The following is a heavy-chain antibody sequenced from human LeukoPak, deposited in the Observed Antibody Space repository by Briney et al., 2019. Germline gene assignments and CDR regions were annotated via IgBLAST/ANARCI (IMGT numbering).Heavy chain of an antibody. CDR1: GYTFTTYG. CDR3: ARGTYFDY. V-gene: IGHV1-18*01. Sequence: ASVKVSCKASGYTFTTYGISWVRQAPGQGLEWMGWTSAYNDKTKYAQKLEGRVTMTTDTSTSTAYMEMRSLRSDDTTVYYCARGTYFDYWGQGTLVTVSS. J-gene: IGHJ4*02. D-gene: IGHD1-1*01. CDR2: TSAYNDKT.